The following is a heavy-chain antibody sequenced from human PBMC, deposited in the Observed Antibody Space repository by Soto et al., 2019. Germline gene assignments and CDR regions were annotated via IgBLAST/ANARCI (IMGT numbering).Heavy chain of an antibody. J-gene: IGHJ3*02. V-gene: IGHV4-34*01. D-gene: IGHD1-1*01. CDR3: ARVERGTATTVVDASDI. CDR2: MSHSGGT. Sequence: RQPPGKGLEWIGEMSHSGGTHVNPSLKSRVTISVDTSKNQFSLKMSSVTAADTALYYCARVERGTATTVVDASDIWGPGTMVTVSS.